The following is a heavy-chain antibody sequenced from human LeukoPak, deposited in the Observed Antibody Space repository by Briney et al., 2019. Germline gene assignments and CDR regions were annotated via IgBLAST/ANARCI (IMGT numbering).Heavy chain of an antibody. J-gene: IGHJ4*02. CDR1: GFTFSSYW. D-gene: IGHD2-2*02. V-gene: IGHV3-74*01. CDR2: INTDGSSA. CDR3: AREGCSSTSCYNNY. Sequence: GGSLRLSCAASGFTFSSYWMHWVRQAPGKGLVWVSRINTDGSSASYADSVKGRFTISRDNAKNTLYLQMNSLRAEDTAVYYCAREGCSSTSCYNNYWGQGTLVTVSS.